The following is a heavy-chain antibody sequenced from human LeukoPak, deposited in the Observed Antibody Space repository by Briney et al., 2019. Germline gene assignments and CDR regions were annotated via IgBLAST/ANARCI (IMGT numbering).Heavy chain of an antibody. CDR2: INPNSGGT. J-gene: IGHJ4*02. CDR3: AREDSSSWYRAPYFDY. Sequence: ASVKVSCKASGYTFTGYYMHWVRQAPGQGLEWMGWINPNSGGTNYAQKFQGRVTRTRDTSISTAYMELSRLRSDDTAVYYCAREDSSSWYRAPYFDYWGQGTLVTVSS. CDR1: GYTFTGYY. V-gene: IGHV1-2*02. D-gene: IGHD6-13*01.